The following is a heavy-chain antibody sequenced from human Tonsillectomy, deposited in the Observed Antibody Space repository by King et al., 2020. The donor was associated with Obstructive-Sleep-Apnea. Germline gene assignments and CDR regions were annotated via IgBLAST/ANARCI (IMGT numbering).Heavy chain of an antibody. J-gene: IGHJ4*02. Sequence: HVQLQQWGAGLLKPSETLSLTCAVYGGSFSGYYWCWIRHPPGRGLEWFGGINHSGSTTFKPSLKTPVTISVETSNNQFSRKLSSVTAADTAVYYCARPADPYYYDSSGYYRLIYWGQGTLVTVSS. CDR3: ARPADPYYYDSSGYYRLIY. V-gene: IGHV4-34*01. CDR1: GGSFSGYY. CDR2: INHSGST. D-gene: IGHD3-22*01.